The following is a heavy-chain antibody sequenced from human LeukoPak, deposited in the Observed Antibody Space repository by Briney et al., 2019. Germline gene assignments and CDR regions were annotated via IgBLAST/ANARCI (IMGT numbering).Heavy chain of an antibody. CDR1: GFTFSSYA. Sequence: GGSLRLSCAASGFTFSSYAMHWVRQAPGKGLEYVSAISSNGGSTYYANSVKGRFTISRDNSKNTLYLQMGSLRAEDMAVYYCARDTHPYCSSTSCYWGYYYYGMDVWGQGTPVTVSS. V-gene: IGHV3-64*01. CDR3: ARDTHPYCSSTSCYWGYYYYGMDV. J-gene: IGHJ6*01. D-gene: IGHD2-2*01. CDR2: ISSNGGST.